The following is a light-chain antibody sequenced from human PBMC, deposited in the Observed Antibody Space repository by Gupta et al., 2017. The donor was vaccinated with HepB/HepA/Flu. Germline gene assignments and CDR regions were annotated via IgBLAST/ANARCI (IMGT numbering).Light chain of an antibody. CDR1: QNIYSS. J-gene: IGKJ4*01. CDR2: GAS. V-gene: IGKV3-15*01. CDR3: QQYNLRPLT. Sequence: TVMTQSPASMSVSPGERATLSCRASQNIYSSLAWYQQKPGQAPRLLIYGASTRATGIPARFSGSGSGTEFTLTISSRQSEDFADYYCQQYNLRPLTFGRGTXVEIK.